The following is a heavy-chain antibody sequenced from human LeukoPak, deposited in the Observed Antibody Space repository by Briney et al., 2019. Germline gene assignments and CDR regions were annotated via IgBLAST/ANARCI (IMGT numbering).Heavy chain of an antibody. D-gene: IGHD2/OR15-2a*01. V-gene: IGHV3-23*01. Sequence: GGSLRLSCAASGFTFSSYAMSWVRQAPGKGLEWVSVISGSGDSTYYADSVKGRFTISRDNSKNTLYLQMNSLRAEDTAVYYCAKDHSTSYAFDIWGQGTVVTVSS. J-gene: IGHJ3*02. CDR3: AKDHSTSYAFDI. CDR1: GFTFSSYA. CDR2: ISGSGDST.